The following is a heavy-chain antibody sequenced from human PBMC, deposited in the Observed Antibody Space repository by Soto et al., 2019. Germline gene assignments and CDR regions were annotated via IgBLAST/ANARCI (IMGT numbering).Heavy chain of an antibody. CDR1: GFTFSNYA. D-gene: IGHD3-16*01. Sequence: EVQRLDSGGGLVQPGGSLGLSCAASGFTFSNYAMTWVRQGPGKGLEWVSGISGSGGRSYYADSMKGRFTISRDNSKSTLYLQMNSLRAEDTAVYYCAKAYFVWSSEQPYYFDYWGQGTLVTVSS. CDR3: AKAYFVWSSEQPYYFDY. V-gene: IGHV3-23*01. J-gene: IGHJ4*02. CDR2: ISGSGGRS.